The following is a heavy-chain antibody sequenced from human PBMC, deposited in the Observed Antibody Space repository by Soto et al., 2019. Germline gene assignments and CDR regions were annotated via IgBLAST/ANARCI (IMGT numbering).Heavy chain of an antibody. CDR1: GFTSSSYA. V-gene: IGHV3-64D*08. J-gene: IGHJ6*02. CDR3: VKDHGRDDYGVTNYGMDV. CDR2: ISSNGGST. Sequence: GGSLRLSCSASGFTSSSYAMHWVRQAPGKGLEYVSAISSNGGSTYYADSVKGRFTISRDNSKNTLYLQMSSLRAEDTAVYYCVKDHGRDDYGVTNYGMDVWGQGTTVTVSS. D-gene: IGHD4-17*01.